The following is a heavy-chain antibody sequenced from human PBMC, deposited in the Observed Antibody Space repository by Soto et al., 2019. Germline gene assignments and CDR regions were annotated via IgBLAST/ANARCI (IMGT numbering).Heavy chain of an antibody. CDR1: GFTVSSNY. Sequence: EVQLVESGGGLVQPGGSLRLSCAASGFTVSSNYMSWVRQAPGKGLEWVSVIYSGGSTYYADSVKGRFTISRDNSKNTLYLQMNSLRAEDTAVYYCAREDGYRGGDAFDIWGQGTMVTVFS. J-gene: IGHJ3*02. CDR3: AREDGYRGGDAFDI. D-gene: IGHD5-12*01. V-gene: IGHV3-66*01. CDR2: IYSGGST.